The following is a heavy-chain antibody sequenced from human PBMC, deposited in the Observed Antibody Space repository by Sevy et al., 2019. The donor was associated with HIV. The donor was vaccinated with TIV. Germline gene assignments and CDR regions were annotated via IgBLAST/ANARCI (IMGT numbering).Heavy chain of an antibody. CDR1: EYSFRTYW. V-gene: IGHV5-51*01. Sequence: GESLKISCKGSEYSFRTYWIGWVRQMPGKGLELMGIIYPDDSDTRDSPSFQGQVTISADKSINTAYLPWNSLRASDSAMYYCARHHASYGVTGYYYYSGLDVWGQGTTVTVSS. CDR2: IYPDDSDT. CDR3: ARHHASYGVTGYYYYSGLDV. J-gene: IGHJ6*02. D-gene: IGHD4-17*01.